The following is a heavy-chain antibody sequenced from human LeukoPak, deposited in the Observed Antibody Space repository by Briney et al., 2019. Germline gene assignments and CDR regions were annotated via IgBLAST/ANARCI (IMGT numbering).Heavy chain of an antibody. CDR2: VSFDGTSK. J-gene: IGHJ4*02. V-gene: IGHV3-30-3*01. CDR3: AKDLTAVAGPRR. Sequence: GRSLRLPCAASGFTFSTYAMHWVRQTPGKGPEWVAVVSFDGTSKYYADSVKGRFTISRDNSKNTLYLQMNSLRAEDTAVYYCAKDLTAVAGPRRWGQGTLVTVSS. CDR1: GFTFSTYA. D-gene: IGHD6-19*01.